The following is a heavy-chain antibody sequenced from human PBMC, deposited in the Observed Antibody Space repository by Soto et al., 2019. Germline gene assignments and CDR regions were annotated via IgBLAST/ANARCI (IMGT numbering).Heavy chain of an antibody. CDR3: ARYRVVVVPAAITYGMDV. V-gene: IGHV5-10-1*01. Sequence: GESLKISCKGSGYSFTSYWISWVRQMPGKGLEWMGRIDPSDSYTNYSPSFQGHVTISADKSISTAYLQWSSLKASDTAMYYRARYRVVVVPAAITYGMDVWGQGTTVTVSS. D-gene: IGHD2-2*01. CDR2: IDPSDSYT. J-gene: IGHJ6*02. CDR1: GYSFTSYW.